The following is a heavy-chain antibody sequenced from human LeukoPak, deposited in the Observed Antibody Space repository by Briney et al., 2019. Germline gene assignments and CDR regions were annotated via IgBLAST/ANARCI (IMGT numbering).Heavy chain of an antibody. CDR1: GFTFSNYA. J-gene: IGHJ3*01. V-gene: IGHV3-23*01. CDR2: ISGSASST. D-gene: IGHD5-24*01. Sequence: GGSLRLSCAASGFTFSNYAMSWVRQAPGKGLEWVSAISGSASSTYHADSVKGRFTISRDNTKNTMYMQMNRLRADDPAVYYSAMKAVPRPRLHDAFDFWGQGTVVSVSS. CDR3: AMKAVPRPRLHDAFDF.